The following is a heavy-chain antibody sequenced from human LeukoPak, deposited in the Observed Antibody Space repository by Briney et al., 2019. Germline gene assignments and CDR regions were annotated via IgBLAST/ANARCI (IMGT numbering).Heavy chain of an antibody. V-gene: IGHV3-66*01. CDR1: GFTVSSNY. CDR3: ARIRSDGSGSYYLDY. D-gene: IGHD3-10*01. Sequence: GGSLRLSCAASGFTVSSNYMSWVRQAPGKGLEWVSVIYSGGSTYYADSVKGRFTISRDNSKNTLYLQINSLRAEDTAVYYCARIRSDGSGSYYLDYWGQGTLVTVSS. J-gene: IGHJ4*02. CDR2: IYSGGST.